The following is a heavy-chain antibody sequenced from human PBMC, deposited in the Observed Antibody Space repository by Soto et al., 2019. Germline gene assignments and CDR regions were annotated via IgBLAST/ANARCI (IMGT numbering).Heavy chain of an antibody. J-gene: IGHJ6*02. CDR2: IYSRGNT. CDR1: GGAISSGYF. D-gene: IGHD3-3*02. CDR3: ARDAPVALGVPNFMDF. Sequence: QVQLQESVPGLVKPSQTLSLTCMVSGGAISSGYFWSWIRQHPVKGPEWIGYIYSRGNTYYNPSLKSRVSTSLETSKSKFSLKLDSVTAADTSVYYCARDAPVALGVPNFMDFWVQGTTVTVSS. V-gene: IGHV4-31*03.